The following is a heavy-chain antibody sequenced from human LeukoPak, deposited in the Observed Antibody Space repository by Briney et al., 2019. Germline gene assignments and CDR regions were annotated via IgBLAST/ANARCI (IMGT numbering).Heavy chain of an antibody. Sequence: GGSLRLSCAASGFTFSSYSMNWVRQAPGKGLEWVSYISSSSSTIYYADSVKGRFTISRDNSKNTLYLQMNSLRAEDTVVYYCAKGLVVVVAAPFDYWGQGTLVTVSS. CDR2: ISSSSSTI. CDR3: AKGLVVVVAAPFDY. CDR1: GFTFSSYS. J-gene: IGHJ4*02. V-gene: IGHV3-48*01. D-gene: IGHD2-15*01.